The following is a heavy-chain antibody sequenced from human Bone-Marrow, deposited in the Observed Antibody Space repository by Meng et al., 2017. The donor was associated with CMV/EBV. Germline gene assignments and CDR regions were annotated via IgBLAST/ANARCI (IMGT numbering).Heavy chain of an antibody. V-gene: IGHV4-34*01. Sequence: SETLSLTCAVYNGSFSNYYWSWIRQPPGQGLEWIGEIHHSGSANYNPSLKSRVTMSVDTSKNQFSLKLRSVTATDTAVYYCARIVAGDYEDPPPADQFDVDVCGQGTTVTVSS. CDR2: IHHSGSA. D-gene: IGHD4-17*01. J-gene: IGHJ6*02. CDR3: ARIVAGDYEDPPPADQFDVDV. CDR1: NGSFSNYY.